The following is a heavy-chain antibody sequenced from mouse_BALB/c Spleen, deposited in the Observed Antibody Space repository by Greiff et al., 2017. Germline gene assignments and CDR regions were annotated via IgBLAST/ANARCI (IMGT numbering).Heavy chain of an antibody. CDR2: ISDGGSYT. D-gene: IGHD1-1*01. CDR3: ARERGRYLEY. J-gene: IGHJ2*01. V-gene: IGHV5-4*02. Sequence: EVMLVESGGGLVKPGGSLKLSCAASGFTFSDYYMYWVRQTPEKRLEWVATISDGGSYTYYPDSVKGRFTISRDNAKNNLYLQMSSLKSEDTAMYYCARERGRYLEYGGEGTTLTVSA. CDR1: GFTFSDYY.